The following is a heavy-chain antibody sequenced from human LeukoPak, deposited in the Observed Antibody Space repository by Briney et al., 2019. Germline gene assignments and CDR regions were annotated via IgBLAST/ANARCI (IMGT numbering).Heavy chain of an antibody. CDR3: ARDQAVVVDIGWFDP. Sequence: SVKVPCKASGGTFSSSASSWVRQAPGQGLEWMGRIIPILDIADYAQKFQGRVTITADKSTSTAYMELSSLRSEDTAVYYCARDQAVVVDIGWFDPWGQGTLVTVSS. CDR1: GGTFSSSA. V-gene: IGHV1-69*04. D-gene: IGHD2-2*01. J-gene: IGHJ5*02. CDR2: IIPILDIA.